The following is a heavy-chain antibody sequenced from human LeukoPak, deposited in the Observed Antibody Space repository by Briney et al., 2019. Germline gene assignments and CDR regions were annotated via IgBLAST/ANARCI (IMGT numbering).Heavy chain of an antibody. CDR3: ARDTSVDTAMANHDAFDI. Sequence: GGSLRLSCAASGFTFSSYSMNWVRQAPGKGLEWVSSISSSSSYIYYADSVKGRFTISRDNAKNSLYLQMNSLRAEDTAVYYGARDTSVDTAMANHDAFDIWGQGTMVTVSS. J-gene: IGHJ3*02. CDR2: ISSSSSYI. V-gene: IGHV3-21*01. CDR1: GFTFSSYS. D-gene: IGHD5-18*01.